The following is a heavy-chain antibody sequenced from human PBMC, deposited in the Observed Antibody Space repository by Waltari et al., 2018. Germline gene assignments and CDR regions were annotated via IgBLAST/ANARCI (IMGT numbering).Heavy chain of an antibody. Sequence: QVQLQESGPGLVKPSQTLSLTCTVSGRAISSGDYYWSWIRHPPGKGLEWIGYIYYSGSTYYNPSLKSRVTISVDTSKNQFSLKLSSVTAADTAVYYCARYHALQGQNYWGQGTLVTVSS. J-gene: IGHJ4*02. CDR1: GRAISSGDYY. CDR3: ARYHALQGQNY. V-gene: IGHV4-30-4*08. D-gene: IGHD2-8*01. CDR2: IYYSGST.